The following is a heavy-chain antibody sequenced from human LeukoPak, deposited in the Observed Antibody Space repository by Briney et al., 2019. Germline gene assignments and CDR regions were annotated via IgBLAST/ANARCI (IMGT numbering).Heavy chain of an antibody. V-gene: IGHV3-30*04. CDR2: ISYDGSTQ. J-gene: IGHJ4*02. CDR1: AFTFSSYH. Sequence: GGSLRLSSAASAFTFSSYHMHWVRQAPGKGLEWVAIISYDGSTQNYADSVKGRFTVSRDNSKNMLFLQMNSLRVEDTAVYYCARGGYYYDSSGYDYCGQGTLVSVSS. D-gene: IGHD3-22*01. CDR3: ARGGYYYDSSGYDY.